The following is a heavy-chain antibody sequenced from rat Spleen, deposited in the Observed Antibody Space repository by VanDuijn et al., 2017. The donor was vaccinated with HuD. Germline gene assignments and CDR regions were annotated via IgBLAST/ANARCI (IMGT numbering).Heavy chain of an antibody. CDR3: VRYWGKYYGYNFLNY. CDR2: IIYDGSST. CDR1: GFTFSDYA. J-gene: IGHJ2*01. Sequence: EVQLVESGGGLVQPGRSLTLSCATSGFTFSDYAMAWVRQAPKKGLEWFATIIYDGSSTYYRDSVKGRFTISRDNAKSSLTLEMDSLRSEDTATYYWVRYWGKYYGYNFLNYWGQGVMVTVSS. D-gene: IGHD1-9*01. V-gene: IGHV5-17*01.